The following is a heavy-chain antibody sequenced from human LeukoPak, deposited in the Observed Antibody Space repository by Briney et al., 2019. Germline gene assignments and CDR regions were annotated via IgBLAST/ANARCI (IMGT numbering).Heavy chain of an antibody. D-gene: IGHD3-22*01. V-gene: IGHV1-2*02. CDR2: INPNSGGT. J-gene: IGHJ4*02. CDR3: AEEYYYDSSGYSM. CDR1: GYTFTGYY. Sequence: ASVKVSCKASGYTFTGYYTHWVRQAPGQGLEWMGWINPNSGGTNYAQKFQGRVTMTRDTSISTAYMELSRLRSDDTAVYYCAEEYYYDSSGYSMWGQGTLVTVSS.